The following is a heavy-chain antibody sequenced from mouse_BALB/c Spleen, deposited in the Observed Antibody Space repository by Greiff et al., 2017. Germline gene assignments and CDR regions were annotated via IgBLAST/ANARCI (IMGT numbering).Heavy chain of an antibody. CDR1: GFTFSRYA. CDR2: ISSGGST. Sequence: EVKLVESGGGLVKPGGSLKLSCAASGFTFSRYAMSWVRQTPEKRLEWVASISSGGSTYYPDSVKGRFTISRDNARNILYLQMSSLRSEDTAMYYCASYVNYVYWYFDVWGAGTTVTVSS. CDR3: ASYVNYVYWYFDV. J-gene: IGHJ1*01. V-gene: IGHV5-6-5*01. D-gene: IGHD2-1*01.